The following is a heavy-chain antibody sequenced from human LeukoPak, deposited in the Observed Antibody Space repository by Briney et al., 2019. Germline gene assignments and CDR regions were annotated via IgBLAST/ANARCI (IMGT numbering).Heavy chain of an antibody. Sequence: ASVKVSCKASGYTFTGYHMHWVRQALGQGLEWMGCINPNSGDTNYAQRFQGRVTMTRDTSITTAYMELSSLRSDDTAVYYCARELYGSGTYGFDYWGQGTLVTVSS. D-gene: IGHD3-10*01. CDR1: GYTFTGYH. V-gene: IGHV1-2*02. CDR3: ARELYGSGTYGFDY. CDR2: INPNSGDT. J-gene: IGHJ4*02.